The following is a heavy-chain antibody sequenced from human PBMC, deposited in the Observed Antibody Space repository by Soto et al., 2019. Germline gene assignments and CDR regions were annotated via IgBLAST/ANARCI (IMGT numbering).Heavy chain of an antibody. CDR1: GFAFSSYW. V-gene: IGHV3-74*01. CDR2: INSDGTST. Sequence: PGGSLRLSCAVSGFAFSSYWMHWVRQTPGKGLVWVSRINSDGTSTAYADSVKGRFGISRDNSKYIVYLQMNSLGAEDTAVYFCAKQQGPGTPYYYAMEVWGQGTAVTVSS. D-gene: IGHD1-1*01. CDR3: AKQQGPGTPYYYAMEV. J-gene: IGHJ6*02.